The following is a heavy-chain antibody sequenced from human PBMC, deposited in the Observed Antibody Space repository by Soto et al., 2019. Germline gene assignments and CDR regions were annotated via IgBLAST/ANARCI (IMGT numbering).Heavy chain of an antibody. D-gene: IGHD3-3*01. CDR1: GFTFNSYA. V-gene: IGHV3-23*01. J-gene: IGHJ4*02. CDR2: ISGNGGST. Sequence: GGSLRLSCAASGFTFNSYAMTWVRQAPGKGLEWVSTISGNGGSTYVADSVKGRFTLSRDNSKNTLYLQMNSLRAEDTAVYYCAKGKAHTMFGVDTLFDYWGQGTLVTVSS. CDR3: AKGKAHTMFGVDTLFDY.